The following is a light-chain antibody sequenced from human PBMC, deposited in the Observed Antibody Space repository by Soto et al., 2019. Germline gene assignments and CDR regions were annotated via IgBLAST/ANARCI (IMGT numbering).Light chain of an antibody. CDR1: QSIVRN. J-gene: IGKJ4*01. Sequence: IQMTQSPSSLSASVGDRVTITCRASQSIVRNLNWYQQKPGKAPELLIYTASNLESGVPSRFSGSGSGTDFALTISSLQPEDSAVYYCQQSHSSPLSFGGGTKVEF. CDR3: QQSHSSPLS. CDR2: TAS. V-gene: IGKV1-39*01.